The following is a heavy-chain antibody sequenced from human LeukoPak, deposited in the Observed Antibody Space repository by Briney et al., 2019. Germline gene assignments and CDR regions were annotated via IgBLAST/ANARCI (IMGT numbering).Heavy chain of an antibody. CDR2: INSDGSST. J-gene: IGHJ4*02. Sequence: PGGSLRLSCAASGFAFSSYWMHWVRQAPGKGLVWVSRINSDGSSTSYADSVKGRFTISRDNAKNTLYLQMNSLRAEDTAVYYCARAGGSYTLLPYWGQGTLVTVSS. D-gene: IGHD1-26*01. CDR1: GFAFSSYW. V-gene: IGHV3-74*01. CDR3: ARAGGSYTLLPY.